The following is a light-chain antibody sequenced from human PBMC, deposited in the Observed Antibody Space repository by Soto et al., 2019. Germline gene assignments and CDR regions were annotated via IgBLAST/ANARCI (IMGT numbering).Light chain of an antibody. CDR3: MQGTHWPPT. Sequence: EVVMTQSPLALPVTLGQAASISCRSSQVLVYGYGHIYMLWFQQRLVQSPRRRIYKVSNRDSGVPDRFRGSESGTNITPKISRVEAEDVGVYYCMQGTHWPPTFGGGTKVEIK. CDR2: KVS. CDR1: QVLVYGYGHIY. J-gene: IGKJ4*01. V-gene: IGKV2-30*01.